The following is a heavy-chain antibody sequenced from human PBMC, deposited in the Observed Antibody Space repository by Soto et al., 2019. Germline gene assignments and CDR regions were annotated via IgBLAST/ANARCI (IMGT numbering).Heavy chain of an antibody. Sequence: QVQLQESGPGLVKPSQTLSLTCTVSGGSISSGGYYWNWIRQHPGKGLEWIGYIYYSGSTYYNPSPKRRITISVTTSTNQFSLKLSSVTAADTAVYYCARSVFPWGQGTLVTVSS. J-gene: IGHJ5*02. CDR3: ARSVFP. CDR1: GGSISSGGYY. V-gene: IGHV4-31*03. CDR2: IYYSGST.